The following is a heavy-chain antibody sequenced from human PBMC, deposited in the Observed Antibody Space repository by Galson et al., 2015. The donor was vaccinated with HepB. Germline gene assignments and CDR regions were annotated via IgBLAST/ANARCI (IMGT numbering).Heavy chain of an antibody. J-gene: IGHJ5*02. D-gene: IGHD2-2*01. Sequence: SVKVSCKASGYKFSDYGINWVRQAPGKGLEWMGWISGYNANTNYAQNFQGRVTMTTDTSTSTVFMEVKNLRSDDTAIYYCARDYAMSSRKWFDPWGQGTLVTVSS. V-gene: IGHV1-18*01. CDR1: GYKFSDYG. CDR2: ISGYNANT. CDR3: ARDYAMSSRKWFDP.